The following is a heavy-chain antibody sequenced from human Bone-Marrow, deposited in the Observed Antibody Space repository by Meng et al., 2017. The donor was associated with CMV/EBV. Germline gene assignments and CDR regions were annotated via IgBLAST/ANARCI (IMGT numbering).Heavy chain of an antibody. CDR3: AKDTPASGWDY. D-gene: IGHD6-19*01. Sequence: SCAACGFTFSSYAMSWVRQAAGKGLEWVSAISGSGGSTYYADSVKGRFTISRDNSKNTLYLQMNSLRAEDTAVYYCAKDTPASGWDYWGQGTLVTVSS. V-gene: IGHV3-23*01. CDR2: ISGSGGST. J-gene: IGHJ4*02. CDR1: GFTFSSYA.